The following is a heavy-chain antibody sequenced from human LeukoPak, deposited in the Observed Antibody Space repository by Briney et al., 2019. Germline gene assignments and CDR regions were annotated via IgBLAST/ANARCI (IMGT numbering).Heavy chain of an antibody. V-gene: IGHV3-30*04. CDR2: ISYDGSNK. D-gene: IGHD6-6*01. Sequence: PGGSLRLSCAASGFTFSSYAMHWVRQAPGKGLEWVAVISYDGSNKYYADSVKGRFTISRDNSKNTLYLQMNSLRAEDTAVYYCARPRYSSSSSKCYYYGMDVWGQGTTVTVSS. CDR3: ARPRYSSSSSKCYYYGMDV. J-gene: IGHJ6*02. CDR1: GFTFSSYA.